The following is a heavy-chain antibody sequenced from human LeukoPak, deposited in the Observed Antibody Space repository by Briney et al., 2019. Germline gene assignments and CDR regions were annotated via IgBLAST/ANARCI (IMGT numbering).Heavy chain of an antibody. J-gene: IGHJ6*03. CDR1: GGSFNTYY. D-gene: IGHD3-22*01. Sequence: SETLSLTCAVSGGSFNTYYWSWIRQPPGKGLEWIGEINHSGNSNYNRSLKSRLTISIDTSKKQFSLRLSSVTAADTAVYYCARGRITNYYDSSDHAYRSYHYMDVWGKGTMVAVSS. CDR3: ARGRITNYYDSSDHAYRSYHYMDV. CDR2: INHSGNS. V-gene: IGHV4-34*01.